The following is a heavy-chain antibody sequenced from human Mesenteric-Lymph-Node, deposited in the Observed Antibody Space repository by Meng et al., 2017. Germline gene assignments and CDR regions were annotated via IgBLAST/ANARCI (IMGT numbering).Heavy chain of an antibody. D-gene: IGHD3-3*01. V-gene: IGHV3-74*01. CDR2: INSDGSVT. CDR1: GFTFSSYW. Sequence: GESLKISCAASGFTFSSYWMHWLRHAPGKGLVWVSRINSDGSVTNYADPVKGRFTISRDNAQNTLYLQMNSLKTEDTAVYYCTTDPDVLKTDFWSGYDEGLAFDIWGQGTMVTVSS. CDR3: TTDPDVLKTDFWSGYDEGLAFDI. J-gene: IGHJ3*02.